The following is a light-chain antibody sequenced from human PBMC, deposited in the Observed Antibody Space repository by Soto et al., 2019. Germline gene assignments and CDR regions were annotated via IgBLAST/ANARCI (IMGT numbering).Light chain of an antibody. CDR2: EVS. Sequence: QSALTQPASVYGSPGQSITISCTGTSSDVGGYNYVSWYQQHPGKAPKRMIYEVSNRPSGVSNRFSGSKSGNTASLTISGLQAEDEADYYCSSYTSSSTYVFGTGTKLTVL. CDR1: SSDVGGYNY. CDR3: SSYTSSSTYV. J-gene: IGLJ1*01. V-gene: IGLV2-14*01.